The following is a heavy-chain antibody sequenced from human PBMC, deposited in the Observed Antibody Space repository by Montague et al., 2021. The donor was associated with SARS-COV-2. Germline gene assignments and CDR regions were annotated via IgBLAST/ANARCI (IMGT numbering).Heavy chain of an antibody. CDR1: GFSFRSYG. Sequence: SLRLSCAASGFSFRSYGMYWVRQVPGKGLEWVAVVWFDGSSKFYPDSEKGRFTISRDNSKNILYLQMNNLTAEDTAVYYCARSRGVPIESDLVVWGQGTMITVSS. V-gene: IGHV3-33*07. CDR2: VWFDGSSK. D-gene: IGHD2-21*01. J-gene: IGHJ3*01. CDR3: ARSRGVPIESDLVV.